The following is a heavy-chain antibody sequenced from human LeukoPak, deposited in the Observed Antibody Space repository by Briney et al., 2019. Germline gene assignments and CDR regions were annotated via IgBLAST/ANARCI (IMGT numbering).Heavy chain of an antibody. CDR2: FDPEDGET. CDR3: ATGFGYSSSSRGNDY. Sequence: ASVKVSCKVSGYTLTELSMHWVRQAPGKGLEWMGGFDPEDGETIYAQKSQGRVTMTEDTSTGTAYMELSSLRSEDTAVYYCATGFGYSSSSRGNDYWGQGTLVTVSS. J-gene: IGHJ4*02. CDR1: GYTLTELS. D-gene: IGHD6-6*01. V-gene: IGHV1-24*01.